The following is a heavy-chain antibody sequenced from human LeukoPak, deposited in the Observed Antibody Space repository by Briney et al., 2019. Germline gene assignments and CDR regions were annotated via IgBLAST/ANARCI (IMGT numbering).Heavy chain of an antibody. CDR3: ARRQYYDSTGYFEY. V-gene: IGHV4-4*02. D-gene: IGHD3-22*01. Sequence: SETLSLTCAVSGGSISGDNWWTWVRQSPGKGLEWIGEIYHRGATNYNPSLKSRVSISVDKSKNQFSLKLSSVTAADTAVFYCARRQYYDSTGYFEYWGQGTLVTVSS. CDR2: IYHRGAT. J-gene: IGHJ4*02. CDR1: GGSISGDNW.